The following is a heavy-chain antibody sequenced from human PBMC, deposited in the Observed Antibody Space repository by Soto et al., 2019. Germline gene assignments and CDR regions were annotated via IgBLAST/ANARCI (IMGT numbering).Heavy chain of an antibody. CDR3: AAIPEDSSSWYGDYFDY. CDR1: GYTSTNYG. CDR2: INAGSGNT. V-gene: IGHV1-3*01. D-gene: IGHD6-13*01. Sequence: ASVKVSCKASGYTSTNYGMHWVRQAPGQRLEWMGWINAGSGNTKYSQKFQGRITMTKDTSTGTVYMELSSLRSEDTAVYYCAAIPEDSSSWYGDYFDYWGQGTLVTVSS. J-gene: IGHJ4*02.